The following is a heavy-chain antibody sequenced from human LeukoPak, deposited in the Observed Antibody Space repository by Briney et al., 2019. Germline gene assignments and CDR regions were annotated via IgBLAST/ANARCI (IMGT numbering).Heavy chain of an antibody. CDR2: IYYSGST. Sequence: SETLSLTCTVSGGSISSSSYYWGWIRQPPGKGLEWIGSIYYSGSTYYNPSLKSRVTISVDTSKNQFSLKLSSVTAADTAVYYCAVQVWSGGWGYWGQGTLVTVSS. CDR1: GGSISSSSYY. CDR3: AVQVWSGGWGY. D-gene: IGHD2-15*01. V-gene: IGHV4-39*01. J-gene: IGHJ4*02.